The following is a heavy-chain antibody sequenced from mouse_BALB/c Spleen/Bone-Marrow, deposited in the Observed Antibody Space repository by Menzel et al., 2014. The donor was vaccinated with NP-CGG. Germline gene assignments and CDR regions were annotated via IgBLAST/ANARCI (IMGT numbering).Heavy chain of an antibody. D-gene: IGHD2-13*01. Sequence: QVQLQHPGADLVKPGASVKLSCKASGYTFXSYWMHWVKQRPGQGLEWIGEIDPSDSYTNYNQKFKGKATLTVDKSSSTAYMQLSSLTSEDSAVYYCARGLYGDSVYWGQGTTLTVSS. V-gene: IGHV1-69*02. CDR3: ARGLYGDSVY. J-gene: IGHJ2*01. CDR1: GYTFXSYW. CDR2: IDPSDSYT.